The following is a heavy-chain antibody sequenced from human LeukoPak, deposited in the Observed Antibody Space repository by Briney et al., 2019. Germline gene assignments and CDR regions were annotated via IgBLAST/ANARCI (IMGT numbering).Heavy chain of an antibody. CDR3: ARAPRTLSGSGSYYITPFDP. CDR2: IYYSGST. CDR1: GGSISSGGYY. J-gene: IGHJ5*02. Sequence: SETLSLTCTVSGGSISSGGYYWSWLRQHPGKGLEWIGYIYYSGSTYYNPSLKSRVTISVDTSKNQFSLKLSSVTAADTAVYYCARAPRTLSGSGSYYITPFDPWGQGTLVTVSS. V-gene: IGHV4-31*03. D-gene: IGHD3-10*01.